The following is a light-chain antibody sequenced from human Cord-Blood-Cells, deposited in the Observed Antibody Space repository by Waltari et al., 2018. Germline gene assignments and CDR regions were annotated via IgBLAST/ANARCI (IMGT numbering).Light chain of an antibody. Sequence: SYVLTQPPSVSVAPGQTARITCGGTNIGSKSVHGYQQKPGQAPVLVVYDDSDRPSGIPERFSGSNSGNTATLTISRVEAGDEADYYCQVWDSSSDPYVFGTGTKVTVL. J-gene: IGLJ1*01. CDR3: QVWDSSSDPYV. CDR2: DDS. V-gene: IGLV3-21*02. CDR1: NIGSKS.